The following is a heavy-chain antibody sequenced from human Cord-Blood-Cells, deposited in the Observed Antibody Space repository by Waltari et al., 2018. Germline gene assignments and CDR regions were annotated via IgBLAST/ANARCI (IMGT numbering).Heavy chain of an antibody. CDR2: IYTSGST. V-gene: IGHV4-4*07. D-gene: IGHD6-13*01. J-gene: IGHJ5*02. CDR1: GGSISSYY. Sequence: QVQLQESGPGLVTPSETLSLTCTVSGGSISSYYWSWIRQPAGKGLEWIGRIYTSGSTNYNPSLKSRVTMSVDTSKNQFSLKLSSVTAADTAVYYCARDSDSSSWYWFDPWGQGTLVTVSS. CDR3: ARDSDSSSWYWFDP.